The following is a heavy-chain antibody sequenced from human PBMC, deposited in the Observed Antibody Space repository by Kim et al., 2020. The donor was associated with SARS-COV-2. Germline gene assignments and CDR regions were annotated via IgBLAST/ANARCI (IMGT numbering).Heavy chain of an antibody. J-gene: IGHJ3*02. D-gene: IGHD2-2*02. Sequence: DSVKSRFTISRDNAKNSLYLQMNSLRAEDTAVYYCARAAISSWADDAFDIWGQGTMVTVSS. V-gene: IGHV3-7*01. CDR3: ARAAISSWADDAFDI.